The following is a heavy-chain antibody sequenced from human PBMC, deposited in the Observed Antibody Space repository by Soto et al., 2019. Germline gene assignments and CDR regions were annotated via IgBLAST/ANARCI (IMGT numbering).Heavy chain of an antibody. CDR3: ARAAPLNTAAPRYYYYGMDV. Sequence: PGGSLRLSCAASGFTFSSYSMNWVRQAPGKGLEWVSSIRSSSSYIYYADSVQGRFTISRDNAKNSLYLQMNSLRAEDTAVYYCARAAPLNTAAPRYYYYGMDVWGQGTTVTDSS. CDR1: GFTFSSYS. J-gene: IGHJ6*02. CDR2: IRSSSSYI. V-gene: IGHV3-21*01. D-gene: IGHD6-13*01.